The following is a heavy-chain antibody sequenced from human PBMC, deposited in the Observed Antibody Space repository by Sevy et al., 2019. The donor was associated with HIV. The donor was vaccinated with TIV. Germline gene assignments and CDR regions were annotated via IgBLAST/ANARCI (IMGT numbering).Heavy chain of an antibody. CDR2: ISWDGGST. CDR3: AKDTGDSSGWGGFDY. J-gene: IGHJ4*02. Sequence: GSLRLSCAASGFTFDDYAMHWVRQAPGKGLEWVSLISWDGGSTYYADSVKGRFTISRDNSKNSLYLQMNSLRAEDTALYYCAKDTGDSSGWGGFDYWGQGTLVTVSS. D-gene: IGHD6-19*01. CDR1: GFTFDDYA. V-gene: IGHV3-43D*04.